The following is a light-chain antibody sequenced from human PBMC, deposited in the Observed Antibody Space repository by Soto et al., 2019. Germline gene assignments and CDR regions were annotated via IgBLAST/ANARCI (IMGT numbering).Light chain of an antibody. Sequence: VLTQPPSASGTPGQRVTISCSGSSSNIGSNTVNWYQQLPGTAPKLLIYSNNQRPSGVPDRLSGSKSGTSASLAISGLQSEEEADYYCAAWDDSLNGRYVFGTGTKVTVL. J-gene: IGLJ1*01. V-gene: IGLV1-44*01. CDR2: SNN. CDR3: AAWDDSLNGRYV. CDR1: SSNIGSNT.